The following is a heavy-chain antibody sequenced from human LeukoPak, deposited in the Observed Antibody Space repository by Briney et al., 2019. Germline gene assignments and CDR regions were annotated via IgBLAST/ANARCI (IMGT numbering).Heavy chain of an antibody. Sequence: PGGSLRLSCAASGFIVSSNYMSWVRQAPGKGLEWVSVIYVDGSTYYADSVKGRFSISRDNSKNTLSLQMNSLRAEDTAVYYCARDRAYYYGMDVWGQGTTVTVSS. J-gene: IGHJ6*02. D-gene: IGHD3-10*01. CDR2: IYVDGST. CDR3: ARDRAYYYGMDV. V-gene: IGHV3-53*01. CDR1: GFIVSSNY.